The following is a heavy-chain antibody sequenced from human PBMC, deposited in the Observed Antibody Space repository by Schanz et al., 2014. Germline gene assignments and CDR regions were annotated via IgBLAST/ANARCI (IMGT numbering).Heavy chain of an antibody. Sequence: QVQLVESGGGLVQPGRSLRLSCAASGFTFSRSGMHWVRQAPGKGLEWVAFIRYDASNEYYADSVKGRFTISRDNSKNTLYLQMNSLRPDDTAVYYCAKALKPYIASRNGLDVWGHGTTVTVSS. J-gene: IGHJ6*02. V-gene: IGHV3-30*02. CDR2: IRYDASNE. D-gene: IGHD3-16*01. CDR3: AKALKPYIASRNGLDV. CDR1: GFTFSRSG.